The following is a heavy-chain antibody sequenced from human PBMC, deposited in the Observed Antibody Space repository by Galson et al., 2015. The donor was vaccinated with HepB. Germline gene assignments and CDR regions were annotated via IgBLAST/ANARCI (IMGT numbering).Heavy chain of an antibody. D-gene: IGHD4-17*01. J-gene: IGHJ4*02. V-gene: IGHV3-11*06. CDR1: GFTFSDYY. CDR3: ARVADVDYGDHSHFDY. CDR2: ISSSTTYI. Sequence: SLRLSCAASGFTFSDYYMSWIRQAPGKGLEWISYISSSTTYINYADSVKGRFTISRDNAKNSLYLQMNSLRAEDAAVYYCARVADVDYGDHSHFDYWGQGTLVTVSS.